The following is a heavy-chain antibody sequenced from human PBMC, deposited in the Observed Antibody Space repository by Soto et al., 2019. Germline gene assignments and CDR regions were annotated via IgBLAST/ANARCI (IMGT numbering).Heavy chain of an antibody. J-gene: IGHJ6*02. CDR2: ISAYNGNT. V-gene: IGHV1-18*01. CDR3: ARGAFCGGAPGCRDMDV. D-gene: IGHD2-21*01. Sequence: ASVKVSCKSSGYTFISHSITWVRQAPGQGLEWMGRISAYNGNTNYAQKLQGRVTMSTDASTNTAYMELRSLRSDDTAVYYYARGAFCGGAPGCRDMDVWGQGTTVTVSS. CDR1: GYTFISHS.